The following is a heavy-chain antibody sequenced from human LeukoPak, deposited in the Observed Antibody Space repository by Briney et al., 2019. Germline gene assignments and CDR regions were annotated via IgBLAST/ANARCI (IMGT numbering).Heavy chain of an antibody. CDR1: LFTLISYA. D-gene: IGHD5-24*01. J-gene: IGHJ4*02. CDR2: ISGSGGST. CDR3: AKNKEMATIAPAFAY. V-gene: IGHV3-23*01. Sequence: GGSLRVSCVASLFTLISYAMSWVRPAPGKGLEWVSAISGSGGSTHYADSVKGRFTISRDNSKNTQYLQMNRRRAEDTTVYYCAKNKEMATIAPAFAYCGQGSLVTVSA.